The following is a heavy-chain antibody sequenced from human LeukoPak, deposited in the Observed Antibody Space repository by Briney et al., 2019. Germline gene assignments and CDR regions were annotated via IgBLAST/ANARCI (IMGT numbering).Heavy chain of an antibody. V-gene: IGHV4-59*01. CDR3: ARGFSPSGAAAGWFDP. CDR2: IYYSGST. D-gene: IGHD6-13*01. J-gene: IGHJ5*02. Sequence: SETLSLTCTVSGGSISSYYWSWLRQPPGKGLEWIGYIYYSGSTNYNPSLTRRVTISVDTSKNQFSLKLSSVTAADTAVYYCARGFSPSGAAAGWFDPWGQGTLVTVSS. CDR1: GGSISSYY.